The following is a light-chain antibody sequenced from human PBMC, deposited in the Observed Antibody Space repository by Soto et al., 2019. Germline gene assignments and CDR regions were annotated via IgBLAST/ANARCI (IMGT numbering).Light chain of an antibody. J-gene: IGLJ2*01. Sequence: QSALTQPPSASGSPGQSVTISCTGTSSDVGGYNYVSWYQQHPGKAPKLMIYEVSKWPSGVPDRFSGSKSGNTASLTVSGLQAEDEADYYCQSYDNSLSGSVFGGGTKLTVL. CDR3: QSYDNSLSGSV. CDR2: EVS. V-gene: IGLV2-8*01. CDR1: SSDVGGYNY.